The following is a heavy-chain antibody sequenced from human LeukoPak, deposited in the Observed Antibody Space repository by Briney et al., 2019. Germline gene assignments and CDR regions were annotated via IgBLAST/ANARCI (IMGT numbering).Heavy chain of an antibody. Sequence: GRSLRLSCAASGFTFSSYGMHWVRQAPGKGLEWVAVISYDGSNKYYADSVKGRFTISRDNSKNTLYLQMNSLRAEDTAVYYCAKLDTAMVTAIGYWGQGTLVTVSS. D-gene: IGHD5-18*01. CDR3: AKLDTAMVTAIGY. CDR2: ISYDGSNK. J-gene: IGHJ4*02. CDR1: GFTFSSYG. V-gene: IGHV3-30*18.